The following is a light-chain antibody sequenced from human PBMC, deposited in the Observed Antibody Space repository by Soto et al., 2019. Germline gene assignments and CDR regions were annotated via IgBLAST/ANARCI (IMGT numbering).Light chain of an antibody. V-gene: IGKV3-20*01. CDR1: QSVYSSY. CDR2: GAS. Sequence: EIVLTQSPGTLSLSPGERATLSCRASQSVYSSYLAWYQQKPGQAPRLLIYGASTRITGIPDRFSGSGSGTDFTLTTSRLEPEDFAVYYCQQYGDSPRTFGGGTKVEIK. CDR3: QQYGDSPRT. J-gene: IGKJ4*01.